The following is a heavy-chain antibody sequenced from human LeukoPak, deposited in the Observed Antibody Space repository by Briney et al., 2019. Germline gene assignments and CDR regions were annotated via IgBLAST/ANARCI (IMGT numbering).Heavy chain of an antibody. V-gene: IGHV4-30-4*01. CDR2: IYYSGST. D-gene: IGHD5-24*01. CDR1: GGSISSGDYY. J-gene: IGHJ4*02. Sequence: SETLSLTCTVSGGSISSGDYYWSWIRQPPGKGLEWIGYIYYSGSTYYNPSLKRRVTISVDTSKNQFSLKLSSVTAADTAVYYCARDSAGRDGYNSFDYWGQGTLVTVSS. CDR3: ARDSAGRDGYNSFDY.